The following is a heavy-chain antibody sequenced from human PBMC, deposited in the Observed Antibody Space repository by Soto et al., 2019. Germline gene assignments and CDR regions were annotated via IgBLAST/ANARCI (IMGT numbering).Heavy chain of an antibody. CDR2: IIPIFGTA. V-gene: IGHV1-69*13. Sequence: SVKVSCKASGGTFSSYAISWVRQAPGQGLEWMGGIIPIFGTANYAQKFQGRVTITADESTSTAYMELSSLRSEDTAVYYCAREESSGYYYSYYYYGMDVWGQGTTVTVAS. J-gene: IGHJ6*02. CDR1: GGTFSSYA. CDR3: AREESSGYYYSYYYYGMDV. D-gene: IGHD3-22*01.